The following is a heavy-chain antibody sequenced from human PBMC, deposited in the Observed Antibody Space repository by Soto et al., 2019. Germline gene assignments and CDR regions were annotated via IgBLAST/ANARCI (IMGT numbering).Heavy chain of an antibody. D-gene: IGHD3-10*01. J-gene: IGHJ4*02. Sequence: EVQLVESGGGLVQPGGSLSLPCAASGFTFSSYVINWVRQAPGKGLEWVSYISISSSTRYYADSVRGRFTISRDNAKNSLYLQMNSLRDEDTAVYYCARGGGFFDYWGQGTLVTVSS. CDR3: ARGGGFFDY. CDR1: GFTFSSYV. V-gene: IGHV3-48*02. CDR2: ISISSSTR.